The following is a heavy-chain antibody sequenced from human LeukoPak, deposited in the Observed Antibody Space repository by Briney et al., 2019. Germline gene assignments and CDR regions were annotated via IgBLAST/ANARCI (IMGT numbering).Heavy chain of an antibody. V-gene: IGHV3-21*01. J-gene: IGHJ4*02. D-gene: IGHD1-26*01. CDR2: ISSSSSYI. Sequence: GGYLRRSCAAYGFTFSSYSMNWVRQAQGKGLEWVSSISSSSSYIYYADSEKGRFTISRDNAKNSLYLQMNSLRAEDTAVYYCARGSGSYLLNYWGQGTLVTVSS. CDR1: GFTFSSYS. CDR3: ARGSGSYLLNY.